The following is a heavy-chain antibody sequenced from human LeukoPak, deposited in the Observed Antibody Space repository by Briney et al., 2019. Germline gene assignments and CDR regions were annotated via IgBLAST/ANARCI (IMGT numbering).Heavy chain of an antibody. CDR1: GFIVSSNY. CDR3: ARGHLLPYYDILTGTINDAFDI. V-gene: IGHV3-66*01. J-gene: IGHJ3*02. Sequence: GGSLRLSCAASGFIVSSNYMSWVRQAPGKGLEWVSTIYSGGSTYYADSVKGRFTISRDNSKNTLYLQMNSLRAEDTAVFYCARGHLLPYYDILTGTINDAFDIWGQGTMVTVSS. CDR2: IYSGGST. D-gene: IGHD3-9*01.